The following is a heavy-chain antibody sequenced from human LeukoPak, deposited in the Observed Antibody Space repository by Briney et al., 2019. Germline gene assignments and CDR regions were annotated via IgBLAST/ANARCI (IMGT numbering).Heavy chain of an antibody. D-gene: IGHD3-10*02. Sequence: GGSLRLSCEASGFTFSSYWMSWVRQAPGKGLEWVANIKTDGSEKYYVDSVKGRFTISRDNAKNSLYLQMNSLRAEDTAVYYCARDYITMFSDYWGQGTLVTVSS. CDR2: IKTDGSEK. J-gene: IGHJ4*02. CDR3: ARDYITMFSDY. CDR1: GFTFSSYW. V-gene: IGHV3-7*03.